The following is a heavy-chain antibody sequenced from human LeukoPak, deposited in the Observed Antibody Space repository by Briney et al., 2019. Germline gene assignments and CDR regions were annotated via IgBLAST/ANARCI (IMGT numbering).Heavy chain of an antibody. CDR3: ASGTYRLGDY. D-gene: IGHD3-10*01. J-gene: IGHJ4*02. Sequence: QPGGSLRLSCAASGFSFSTYAMSWVRQAPGKGLEWVSGISGSGVDTHYADSVKGRFRISRDNSKNTLYLQLNSLRAEDTAVYYCASGTYRLGDYWGLGTLVTVSS. CDR1: GFSFSTYA. V-gene: IGHV3-23*01. CDR2: ISGSGVDT.